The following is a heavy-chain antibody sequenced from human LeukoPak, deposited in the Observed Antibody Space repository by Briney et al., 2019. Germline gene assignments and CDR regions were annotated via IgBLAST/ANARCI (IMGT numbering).Heavy chain of an antibody. CDR3: ARDGPYDNFDY. D-gene: IGHD3-22*01. Sequence: SETLSLTCTVSGGSISNYYWSWIRQPPGKGLEWIGYIYYSGSTNYNPSLKSRVTISVDTSKNQFSLKLSSVTAADTAVYYCARDGPYDNFDYWGQGTLVTVSS. J-gene: IGHJ4*02. CDR2: IYYSGST. V-gene: IGHV4-59*01. CDR1: GGSISNYY.